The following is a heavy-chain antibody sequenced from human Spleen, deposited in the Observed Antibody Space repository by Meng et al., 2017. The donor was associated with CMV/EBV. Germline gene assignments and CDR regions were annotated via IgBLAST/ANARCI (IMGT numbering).Heavy chain of an antibody. CDR3: AKDRRGSAYCGGDCYLRYCHGMDV. Sequence: SLKISCAASGFRFEDYAMHWVRQAPGKGLEWVSGINWNGGSTGYADSVKGRFTISRDNARNSLYLQMNSLRAEDTAFYYCAKDRRGSAYCGGDCYLRYCHGMDVWGQGTTVTVSS. V-gene: IGHV3-9*01. CDR2: INWNGGST. CDR1: GFRFEDYA. J-gene: IGHJ6*02. D-gene: IGHD2-21*02.